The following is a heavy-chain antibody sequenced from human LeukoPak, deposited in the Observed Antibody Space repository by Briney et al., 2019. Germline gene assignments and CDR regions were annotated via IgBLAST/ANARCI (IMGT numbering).Heavy chain of an antibody. J-gene: IGHJ3*02. V-gene: IGHV4-34*01. CDR1: GGSFSGYY. Sequence: SETLSLTCAVYGGSFSGYYWSWIRQPPGKGLEWIGEINHSGSTNYNPSLKSRVTISVDTSKNQFSLKLSSVTAADTAVCYCARAPLWDIVVVPAAIDAFDIWGQGTMVTVSS. D-gene: IGHD2-2*01. CDR2: INHSGST. CDR3: ARAPLWDIVVVPAAIDAFDI.